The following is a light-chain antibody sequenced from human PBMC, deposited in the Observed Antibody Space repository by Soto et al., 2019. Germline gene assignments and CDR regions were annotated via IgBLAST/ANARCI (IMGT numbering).Light chain of an antibody. CDR1: QSVSGW. CDR3: QHYNSYWT. CDR2: DAS. Sequence: DTQRTQSPSTLSASVGATVTVTFRASQSVSGWLAWYQQKPGEAPKLLIYDASALPRGVPSRFSGSGSGTEFTLTISSLHPDDFATYYCQHYNSYWTFGQGTKVEVK. J-gene: IGKJ1*01. V-gene: IGKV1-5*01.